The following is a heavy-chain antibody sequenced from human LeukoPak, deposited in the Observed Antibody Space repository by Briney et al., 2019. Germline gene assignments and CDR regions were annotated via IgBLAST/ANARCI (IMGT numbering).Heavy chain of an antibody. Sequence: SETLSLTCTVSGGSISSSSYYWSWIRQPAGKGLEWIGRIYTSGSTNYNPSLKSRVTMSVDTSKNQFSLKLSSVTAADTAVCYCASNYGGVYYWGQGTLVTVSS. D-gene: IGHD4-23*01. CDR3: ASNYGGVYY. J-gene: IGHJ4*02. CDR2: IYTSGST. V-gene: IGHV4-61*02. CDR1: GGSISSSSYY.